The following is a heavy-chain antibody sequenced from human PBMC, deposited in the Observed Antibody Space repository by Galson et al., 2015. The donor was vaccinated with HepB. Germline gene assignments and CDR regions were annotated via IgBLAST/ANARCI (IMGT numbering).Heavy chain of an antibody. J-gene: IGHJ4*02. V-gene: IGHV3-66*02. CDR2: IYSGGST. Sequence: SLRLSCAASGFTVSSNYMSWVRQAPGKGLEWVSVIYSGGSTYYADSVKGRFTISRDNSKNTLYLQMNSLRAEDTAVYYCARGLEAAAGRETYWGQGTLVTVSS. CDR1: GFTVSSNY. D-gene: IGHD6-13*01. CDR3: ARGLEAAAGRETY.